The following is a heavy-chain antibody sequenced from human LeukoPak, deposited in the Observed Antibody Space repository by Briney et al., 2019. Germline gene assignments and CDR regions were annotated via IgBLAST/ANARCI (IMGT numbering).Heavy chain of an antibody. CDR3: ASSHFKIAAFSPTAY. D-gene: IGHD6-13*01. Sequence: PGGSLRLSCAASGFAVSDNYMTWVRQAPGKGLEWVSVIYSGGNVYYADSVKGRFTISRDNSQNALSLQMNGLRAEDTAVYYCASSHFKIAAFSPTAYWGQGTLVTVSS. CDR1: GFAVSDNY. V-gene: IGHV3-66*01. J-gene: IGHJ4*02. CDR2: IYSGGNV.